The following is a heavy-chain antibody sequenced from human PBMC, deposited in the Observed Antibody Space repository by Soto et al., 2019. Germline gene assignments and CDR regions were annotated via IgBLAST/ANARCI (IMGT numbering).Heavy chain of an antibody. CDR1: GFSLINGRLG. CDR2: IFANDEK. D-gene: IGHD3-9*01. V-gene: IGHV2-26*01. J-gene: IGHJ4*02. CDR3: ARARDYYDSTKFHLVKDFDL. Sequence: QVTLKESGPVVVKPTETLTLTCTVSGFSLINGRLGVSWIRQSPGKALEWLAHIFANDEKSDRTSLKNRLTISNDTSRGQVVPTMTNTDPVDSATSYCARARDYYDSTKFHLVKDFDLWGQGNRVTVSS.